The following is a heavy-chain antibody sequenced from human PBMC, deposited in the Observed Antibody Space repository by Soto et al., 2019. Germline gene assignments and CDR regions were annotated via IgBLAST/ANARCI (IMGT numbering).Heavy chain of an antibody. CDR2: INDYGTTI. J-gene: IGHJ4*02. CDR3: ARGGLEPFDY. Sequence: EVQLVESGGGLVQPGGSLRLSCAASGFNLGSYWMHWVRQAPGKGLVWVSRINDYGTTINYAESVEGRFTISRDDAKSVVYLQMNNLRAEDTAVCYCARGGLEPFDYWGQGALVTVSS. V-gene: IGHV3-74*01. CDR1: GFNLGSYW. D-gene: IGHD1-1*01.